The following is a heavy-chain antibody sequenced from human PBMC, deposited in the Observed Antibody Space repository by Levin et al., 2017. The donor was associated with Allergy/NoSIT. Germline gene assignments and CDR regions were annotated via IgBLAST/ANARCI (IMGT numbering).Heavy chain of an antibody. Sequence: PGGSLRLSCEASGFTFSGYGMHWVRQAPGKGLEWVAVIWYDGGSKYYADSVKGRFTISRDNSKNTLYLQMNSLTADDTAVYYCARGASGGTLRVNHWGQGTLVTVSS. J-gene: IGHJ5*02. CDR2: IWYDGGSK. D-gene: IGHD6-13*01. CDR3: ARGASGGTLRVNH. CDR1: GFTFSGYG. V-gene: IGHV3-33*01.